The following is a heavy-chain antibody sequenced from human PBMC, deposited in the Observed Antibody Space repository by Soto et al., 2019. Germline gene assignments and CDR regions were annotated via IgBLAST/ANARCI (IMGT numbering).Heavy chain of an antibody. CDR3: AKGAAIFGVVPGGCGT. CDR2: ISGSGGST. J-gene: IGHJ5*02. Sequence: GSLRFSCAASGFTFSSYAMSWVRQAPGKGLEWVSAISGSGGSTYYADSVKGRFTISRDNSKNTLYLQMNGLRAEDTAVYYCAKGAAIFGVVPGGCGTWGQGTLDTASS. D-gene: IGHD3-3*01. CDR1: GFTFSSYA. V-gene: IGHV3-23*01.